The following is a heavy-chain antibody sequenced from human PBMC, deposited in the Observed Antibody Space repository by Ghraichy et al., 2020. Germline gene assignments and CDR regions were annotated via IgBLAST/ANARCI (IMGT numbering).Heavy chain of an antibody. D-gene: IGHD2-2*01. J-gene: IGHJ4*02. CDR3: ARHRPRYCSSTSCYSYSFAY. CDR2: IYYSGST. Sequence: SETLSLTCSVSGGSIRSSSYYWGWIRQPPGKGLEWIGNIYYSGSTYYNPSLKGRVTISVDTSKNQFSLKLSSVTAADTAVYYVARHRPRYCSSTSCYSYSFAYWGQGTLVTVSS. V-gene: IGHV4-39*01. CDR1: GGSIRSSSYY.